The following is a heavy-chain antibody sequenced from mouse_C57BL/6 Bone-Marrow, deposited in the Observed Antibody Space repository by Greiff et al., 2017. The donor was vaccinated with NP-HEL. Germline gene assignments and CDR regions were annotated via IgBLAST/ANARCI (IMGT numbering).Heavy chain of an antibody. J-gene: IGHJ4*01. CDR1: GYSITSGYY. V-gene: IGHV3-6*01. CDR3: ARDMDY. Sequence: EVQLVESGPGLVKPSPSLSLTCSVTGYSITSGYYWNWIRQFPGNKLEWMGYISYDGSNNYNPSLKNRISITRDTSKNQFFLKLNSVTTEDTATYYCARDMDYWGQGTSVTVSS. CDR2: ISYDGSN.